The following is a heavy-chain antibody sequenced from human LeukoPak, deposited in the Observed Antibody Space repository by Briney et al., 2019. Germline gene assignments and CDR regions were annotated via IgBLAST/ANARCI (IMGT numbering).Heavy chain of an antibody. CDR3: ARNTDY. CDR1: GFSLSSSGMR. D-gene: IGHD5-18*01. CDR2: IDWDDDK. V-gene: IGHV2-70*04. J-gene: IGHJ4*02. Sequence: ESGPTLVNPTQTLTLTCTFSGFSLSSSGMRVSWIRQPPGKALEWLARIDWDDDKFYTTSLKTRLTISKDTSKNQVVLTMTNIDPVDTATYYCARNTDYWGQGTLVTVSS.